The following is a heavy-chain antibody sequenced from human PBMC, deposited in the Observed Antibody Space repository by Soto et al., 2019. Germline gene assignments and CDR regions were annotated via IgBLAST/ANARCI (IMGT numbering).Heavy chain of an antibody. J-gene: IGHJ3*02. CDR1: GVTFSRQD. V-gene: IGHV1-69*13. D-gene: IGHD2-21*02. CDR2: IIPIFGTA. CDR3: ARGAYCGGDCYSGAFDI. Sequence: ASVKVSCKASGVTFSRQDMRWVRQAPGQGLEWMGGIIPIFGTANYAQKFQGRVTITADESTSTAYMELSSLRSEDTAVYYCARGAYCGGDCYSGAFDIWGQGTMVTVSS.